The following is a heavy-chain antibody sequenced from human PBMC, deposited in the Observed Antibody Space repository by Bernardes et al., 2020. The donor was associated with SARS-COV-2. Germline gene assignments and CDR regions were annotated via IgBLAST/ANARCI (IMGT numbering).Heavy chain of an antibody. CDR1: GFTFSSYE. V-gene: IGHV3-48*03. J-gene: IGHJ4*02. D-gene: IGHD3-3*01. CDR3: AGSPSDFWSGYYRIDY. Sequence: LRLSCAASGFTFSSYEMNWVRQAPGKGLEWVSYISSSGSTIYYADSVRGRFTISRDNAKNSLYLQMNSLRAEDTALYYCAGSPSDFWSGYYRIDYWGQGTLVTVSS. CDR2: ISSSGSTI.